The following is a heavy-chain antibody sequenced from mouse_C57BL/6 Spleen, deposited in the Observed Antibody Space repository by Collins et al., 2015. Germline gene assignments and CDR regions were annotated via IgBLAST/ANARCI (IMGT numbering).Heavy chain of an antibody. CDR3: ASGGLITTAGDY. J-gene: IGHJ2*01. D-gene: IGHD1-1*01. CDR1: GYAFSSSW. V-gene: IGHV1-82*01. Sequence: QVQLQQSGPELVKPGASVKISCKASGYAFSSSWMNWVKQRPGKGLEWIGRIYPGDGDTNYNGKFKGKATLTADKSSSTAYMQLSSLTSEDSAVYFCASGGLITTAGDYWGQGTTLTVSS. CDR2: IYPGDGDT.